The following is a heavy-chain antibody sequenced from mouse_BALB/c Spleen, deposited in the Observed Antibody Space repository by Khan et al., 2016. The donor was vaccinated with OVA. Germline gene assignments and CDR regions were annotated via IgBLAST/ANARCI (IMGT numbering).Heavy chain of an antibody. CDR3: DRSKYLARY. D-gene: IGHD3-3*01. Sequence: QVQLKESGPGLVAPSQSLSITCTVYGYSLTRYGVHWVRQPPGKGLEWLGLIWVGGSTNYNWALMSRLSISIDNSKSLVFLIMNSLQTDDTALYYCDRSKYLARYWGQGTTLTVSS. CDR2: IWVGGST. J-gene: IGHJ2*01. V-gene: IGHV2-9*02. CDR1: GYSLTRYG.